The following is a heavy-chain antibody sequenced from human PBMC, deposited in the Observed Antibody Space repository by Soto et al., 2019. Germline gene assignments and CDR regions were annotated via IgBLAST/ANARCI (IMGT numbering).Heavy chain of an antibody. CDR2: IYSSGIT. J-gene: IGHJ4*02. CDR3: ATKPNGLYYFDY. V-gene: IGHV4-31*03. CDR1: GGSISSGGYY. D-gene: IGHD2-8*01. Sequence: QVQLQESGPGLVQPSQTLSLTCTVSGGSISSGGYYWSWIRQHPGKGLEWIGYIYSSGITYYNPSLKRRXIMXVXTSKNQFSLRLSSVTAADTAVYYCATKPNGLYYFDYWGQGTLVTVSS.